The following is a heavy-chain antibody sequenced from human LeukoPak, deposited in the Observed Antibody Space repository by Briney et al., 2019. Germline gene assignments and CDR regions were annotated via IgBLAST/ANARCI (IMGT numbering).Heavy chain of an antibody. D-gene: IGHD6-13*01. Sequence: GRSLRLSCAASGFTFDDYAMHWVRQAPGKGLEWVSGISWNSGSIGYADSVKGRFTISRDNAKNSLYLQMNSLRAEDTAFYYCAKDSGSWYTKGLDYWGQGTLATVSS. CDR3: AKDSGSWYTKGLDY. CDR1: GFTFDDYA. J-gene: IGHJ4*02. CDR2: ISWNSGSI. V-gene: IGHV3-9*01.